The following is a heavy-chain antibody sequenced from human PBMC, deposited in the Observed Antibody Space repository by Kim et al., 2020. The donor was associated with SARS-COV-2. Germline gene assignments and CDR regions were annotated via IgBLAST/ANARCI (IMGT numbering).Heavy chain of an antibody. Sequence: SETLSLTCTVSGGSISSYYWSWIRQPPGKGLEWIGYIYYSGSTNYNPSLKSRVTISVDTSKNQFSLKLSSVTAADTAVYYCARSTGINCSSTSCRYYYG. V-gene: IGHV4-59*01. D-gene: IGHD2-2*01. CDR3: ARSTGINCSSTSCRYYYG. J-gene: IGHJ6*01. CDR1: GGSISSYY. CDR2: IYYSGST.